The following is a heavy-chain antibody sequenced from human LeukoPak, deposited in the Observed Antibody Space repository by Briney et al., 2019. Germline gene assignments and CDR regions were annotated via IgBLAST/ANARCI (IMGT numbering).Heavy chain of an antibody. CDR2: IRSSGNTI. V-gene: IGHV3-48*03. J-gene: IGHJ4*02. D-gene: IGHD6-19*01. Sequence: PGGSLRLSCAASGFTFSSYEMNWVRQAPGKGLEWVSYIRSSGNTIYYADSVKGRFTISRDNAKNSLYLQVNSLRAEGTAVYYCTRDRAVGSGWYGIFDYWGQGTLVTVSS. CDR3: TRDRAVGSGWYGIFDY. CDR1: GFTFSSYE.